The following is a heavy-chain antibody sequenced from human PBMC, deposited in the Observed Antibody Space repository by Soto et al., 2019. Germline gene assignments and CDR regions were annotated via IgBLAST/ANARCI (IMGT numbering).Heavy chain of an antibody. V-gene: IGHV3-23*01. D-gene: IGHD2-15*01. CDR3: AKRQGTGLAAKNFDF. CDR1: GFPFSNPA. Sequence: GGSLRLSCAASGFPFSNPAMSWVRQAPGKGLEWVSGISGGGDLIYYADSVKGRFSMSRDNSENMLYLQMTNLRAEDTAIYFCAKRQGTGLAAKNFDFWGQGTLVTVSS. J-gene: IGHJ4*02. CDR2: ISGGGDLI.